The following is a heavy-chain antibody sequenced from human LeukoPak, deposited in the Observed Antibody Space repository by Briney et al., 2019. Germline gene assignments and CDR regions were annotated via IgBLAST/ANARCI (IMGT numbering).Heavy chain of an antibody. CDR1: GFTFSSYS. CDR3: ASPRRECSSSSVYYYYYMDV. D-gene: IGHD6-6*01. J-gene: IGHJ6*03. V-gene: IGHV3-48*01. Sequence: GGSLRLSCAASGFTFSSYSMNWVRQAPGKGLEWVSYISSSSSTIYYADSVKGRFTISRDNAKSSLYLQMNSLRAEDTAVYYCASPRRECSSSSVYYYYYMDVWGKGTTVTVSS. CDR2: ISSSSSTI.